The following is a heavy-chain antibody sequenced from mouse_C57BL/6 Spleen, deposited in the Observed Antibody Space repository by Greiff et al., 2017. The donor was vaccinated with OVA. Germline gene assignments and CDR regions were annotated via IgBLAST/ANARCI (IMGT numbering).Heavy chain of an antibody. D-gene: IGHD2-5*01. CDR3: AVYSIPYYYAMDY. CDR2: ISYDGSN. CDR1: GYSITSGYY. V-gene: IGHV3-6*01. J-gene: IGHJ4*01. Sequence: DVQLQESGPGLVKPSQSLSLTCSVTGYSITSGYYWNWIRQFPGNKLEWMGYISYDGSNNYNPSLKNRISITRDTSKNQFFLKLNAVTTEDTATYYCAVYSIPYYYAMDYWGQGTSVTVSS.